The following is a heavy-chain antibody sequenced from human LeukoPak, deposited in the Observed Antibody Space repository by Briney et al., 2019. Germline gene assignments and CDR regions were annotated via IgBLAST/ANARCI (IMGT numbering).Heavy chain of an antibody. CDR1: GFTFSSYG. V-gene: IGHV3-30*18. Sequence: PGGSLRLSCAASGFTFSSYGMHWVRQAPGKGLEWVAVISYDGSNKYYADSVKGRFTISRDNSKNTLYLQMNSLRAEDTAVYYCAKDIISYYYGSGTAYYYYCMDVWGKGTTVTVSS. CDR2: ISYDGSNK. D-gene: IGHD3-10*01. J-gene: IGHJ6*04. CDR3: AKDIISYYYGSGTAYYYYCMDV.